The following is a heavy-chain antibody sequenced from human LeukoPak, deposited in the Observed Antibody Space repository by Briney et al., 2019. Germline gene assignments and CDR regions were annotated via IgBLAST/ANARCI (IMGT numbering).Heavy chain of an antibody. CDR2: INHSGST. V-gene: IGHV4-34*01. Sequence: PSETLSLTCAVYGGSFSGYYWSWIRQPPGKGLEWIGEINHSGSTNYNPSLKSRATISVDTSKNQFSLKLSSVTAADTAVYYCASRIFGADYWGQGTLVTVSS. CDR1: GGSFSGYY. CDR3: ASRIFGADY. J-gene: IGHJ4*02. D-gene: IGHD3-3*02.